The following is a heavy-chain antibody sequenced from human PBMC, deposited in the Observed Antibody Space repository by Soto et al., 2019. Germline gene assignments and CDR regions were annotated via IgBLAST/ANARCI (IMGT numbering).Heavy chain of an antibody. CDR3: ATDSYVMRSFCLDV. CDR2: VYRTGAT. D-gene: IGHD3-10*02. CDR1: GDSISSGGFP. Sequence: QLQLQESGSGLVETAQTLSLTCIVSGDSISSGGFPWTWIRQSTGKGLEWIGYVYRTGATSYNPSLESRAGISVDTYRNLCSQKLMAVTIEDSDVYFCATDSYVMRSFCLDVWGRVKAVTVS. V-gene: IGHV4-30-2*06. J-gene: IGHJ6*02.